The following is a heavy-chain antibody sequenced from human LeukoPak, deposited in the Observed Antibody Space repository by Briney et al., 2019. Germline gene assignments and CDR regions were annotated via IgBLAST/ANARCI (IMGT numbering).Heavy chain of an antibody. CDR3: ARMAVAWYCSSTSCPEYFQH. D-gene: IGHD2-2*01. V-gene: IGHV1-2*02. Sequence: APVKVSCKASGYTFTGYYMHWVRQAPGQGLEWMGWINPNSGGTNYAQKFQGRVTMTRDTSISTAYMELSRLRSDDTAVYYCARMAVAWYCSSTSCPEYFQHWGQGTLVTVSS. J-gene: IGHJ1*01. CDR2: INPNSGGT. CDR1: GYTFTGYY.